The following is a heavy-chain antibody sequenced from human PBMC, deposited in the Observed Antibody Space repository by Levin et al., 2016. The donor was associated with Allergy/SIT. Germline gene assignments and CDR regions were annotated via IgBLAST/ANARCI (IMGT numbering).Heavy chain of an antibody. CDR3: ARGDGGYSYAMGAFDI. CDR2: ISSSGSTI. J-gene: IGHJ3*02. Sequence: WIRQPPGKGLEWVSYISSSGSTIYYADSVKGRFTISRDSAKNSLYLQMNSLRAEDTAVYYCARGDGGYSYAMGAFDIWGQGTMVTVSS. V-gene: IGHV3-48*03. D-gene: IGHD5-18*01.